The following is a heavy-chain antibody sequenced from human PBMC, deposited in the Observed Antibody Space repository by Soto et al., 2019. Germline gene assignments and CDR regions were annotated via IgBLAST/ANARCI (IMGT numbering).Heavy chain of an antibody. Sequence: GGSLGLSCAASGFAFKYARMTWVRQAPGKGLEWVGHIRSNIDGATTAYAAPVKGRFTISRDESKNTVDLQMNSLITEDTAVYYCTTDWGSGTHYARAFDVWGQGTMVTVSS. V-gene: IGHV3-15*01. CDR1: GFAFKYAR. CDR3: TTDWGSGTHYARAFDV. J-gene: IGHJ3*01. D-gene: IGHD3-16*01. CDR2: IRSNIDGATT.